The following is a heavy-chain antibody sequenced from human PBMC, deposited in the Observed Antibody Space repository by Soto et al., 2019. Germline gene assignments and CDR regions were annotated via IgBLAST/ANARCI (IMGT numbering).Heavy chain of an antibody. Sequence: SETLSLTCTVSGGSISSSSYYWGWIRQPPGKGLEWIGSIYYSGSTYYNPSLKSRVTISVDTSKNQFSLKLSSVTAADTAVYYCARGYCSGGSCYYFDYWGQGTLVTVSS. V-gene: IGHV4-39*07. J-gene: IGHJ4*02. CDR3: ARGYCSGGSCYYFDY. CDR1: GGSISSSSYY. CDR2: IYYSGST. D-gene: IGHD2-15*01.